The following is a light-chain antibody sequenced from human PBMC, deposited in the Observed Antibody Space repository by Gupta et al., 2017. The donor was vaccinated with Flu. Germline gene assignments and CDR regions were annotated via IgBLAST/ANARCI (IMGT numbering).Light chain of an antibody. Sequence: DIQMTPSPSSLSASVGDRVTITCWASQSISSYLNWYQQKPGSAPKLLVYAASSLQSGVPSRFSGSGSGTDFTLTITSLRPEDFATYYCQQSYSTPLTFGGGTRVEIK. V-gene: IGKV1-39*01. CDR1: QSISSY. J-gene: IGKJ4*01. CDR3: QQSYSTPLT. CDR2: AAS.